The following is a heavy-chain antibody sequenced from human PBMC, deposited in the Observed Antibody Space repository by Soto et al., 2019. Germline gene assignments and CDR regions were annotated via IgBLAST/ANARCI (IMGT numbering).Heavy chain of an antibody. V-gene: IGHV3-30*18. CDR3: AKSRGSGNNGMDV. D-gene: IGHD3-10*01. J-gene: IGHJ6*02. CDR2: ISYDGSNK. CDR1: GFTVSSYD. Sequence: QVQLMESGGGVVQPGRSLRLSCAASGFTVSSYDMHWVRQAPGKGLEWVAVISYDGSNKYYADSVKGRFTISRDNSKNTLYLQMNSLRAEDTAVYYCAKSRGSGNNGMDVWGQGTTVTVS.